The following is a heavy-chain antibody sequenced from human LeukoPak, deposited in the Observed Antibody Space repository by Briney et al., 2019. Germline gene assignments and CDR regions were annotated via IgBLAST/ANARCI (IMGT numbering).Heavy chain of an antibody. J-gene: IGHJ6*03. Sequence: ASLKISCKGFGYSFTSYWNGWVRQMPGKGLEWMGSIYPGDSDTRYSPSFQGQVTISADKSISPAYLQWSSLKASATAMYYCARLPSSYYYDSSGYPRGPNYYYYYYMDVWGKGTTVTVSS. CDR1: GYSFTSYW. CDR3: ARLPSSYYYDSSGYPRGPNYYYYYYMDV. V-gene: IGHV5-51*01. D-gene: IGHD3-22*01. CDR2: IYPGDSDT.